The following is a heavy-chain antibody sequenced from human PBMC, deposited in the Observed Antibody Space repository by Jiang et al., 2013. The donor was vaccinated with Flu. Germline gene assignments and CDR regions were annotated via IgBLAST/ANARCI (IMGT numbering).Heavy chain of an antibody. Sequence: GSGLVKPSETLSLTCTVSGGSMNRFYWSWIRQPPGRGLEWIGYVYYRGNTKYNPSLESRVTISIDSSKNQFSLNLDSVASADTAVYYCARGFYGDYVGKGWCFDLWGRGTPVTVSS. J-gene: IGHJ2*01. CDR3: ARGFYGDYVGKGWCFDL. CDR2: VYYRGNT. CDR1: GGSMNRFY. D-gene: IGHD4-17*01. V-gene: IGHV4-59*01.